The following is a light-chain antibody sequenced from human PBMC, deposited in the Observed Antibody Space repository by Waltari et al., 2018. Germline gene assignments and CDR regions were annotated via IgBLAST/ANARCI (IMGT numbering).Light chain of an antibody. CDR2: YDS. CDR3: QVWDSTSDYRGV. V-gene: IGLV3-21*04. J-gene: IGLJ3*02. Sequence: SLVLSPPPPVSVAPGTTARIACGGNNIATKNAHSYRPKPGQAPGLVIYYDSDRPSGIPEPFSGSNSGDAAPLTISRVEAGDEADYYCQVWDSTSDYRGVFGGGTKLTVL. CDR1: NIATKN.